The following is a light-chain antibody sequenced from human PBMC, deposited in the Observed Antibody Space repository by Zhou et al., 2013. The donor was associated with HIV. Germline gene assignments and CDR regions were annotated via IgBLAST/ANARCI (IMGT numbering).Light chain of an antibody. V-gene: IGKV3-20*01. CDR3: QHYGNSPS. Sequence: LVLTQSPRHPCLCLQGKGGTLSCRASQNIAGNYLAWYQQKPGQAPRLLIYGASTKTTGIPDRFSGSGSGTDFTLTISRLELEDFAVYYCQHYGNSPSFGQGTKVEIK. CDR2: GAS. J-gene: IGKJ1*01. CDR1: QNIAGNY.